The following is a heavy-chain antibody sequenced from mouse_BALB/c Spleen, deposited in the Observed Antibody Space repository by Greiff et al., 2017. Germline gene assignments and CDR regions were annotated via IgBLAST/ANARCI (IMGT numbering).Heavy chain of an antibody. D-gene: IGHD2-10*01. Sequence: DVKLQESGPGLVKPSQSLSLTCTVSGYSITSYYAWNWIRQFPGNKLGWMGYISYSGSTSYNPSLKSRISITRDTSKNPFFLQLNSVTTEDTATYYCATTYYGNPFAYWGQGTLVTVSA. J-gene: IGHJ3*01. CDR2: ISYSGST. V-gene: IGHV3-2*02. CDR3: ATTYYGNPFAY. CDR1: GYSITSYYA.